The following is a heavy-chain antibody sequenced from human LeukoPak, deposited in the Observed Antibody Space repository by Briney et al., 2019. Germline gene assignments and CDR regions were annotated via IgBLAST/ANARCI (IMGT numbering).Heavy chain of an antibody. CDR1: GGSISSYY. Sequence: PSETLSLTCTVSGGSISSYYWSWIRQPVGKGLEWIGRIYTSGSTNYNPSLKSRVTMSVDTSKNQFSLKLSSVTAADTAVYYCASGSYYDSSGYLSIWGQGTLVTVSS. V-gene: IGHV4-4*07. D-gene: IGHD3-22*01. CDR3: ASGSYYDSSGYLSI. J-gene: IGHJ4*02. CDR2: IYTSGST.